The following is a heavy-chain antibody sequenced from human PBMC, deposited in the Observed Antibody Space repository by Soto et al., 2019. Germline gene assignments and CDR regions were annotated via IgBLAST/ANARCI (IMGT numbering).Heavy chain of an antibody. V-gene: IGHV4-30-2*02. D-gene: IGHD3-22*01. CDR2: IYHSGST. CDR1: GRSISSGAYS. CDR3: VPTFPPAPRVVLRHNWLVL. Sequence: SETLSLTCAVSGRSISSGAYSWSWLRQPPGKGLEWIGYIYHSGSTYYNPSLKRRVTISVDTSKNPIALHLRSVTAADTAVYFCVPTFPPAPRVVLRHNWLVLSGPRPLVTVSS. J-gene: IGHJ5*02.